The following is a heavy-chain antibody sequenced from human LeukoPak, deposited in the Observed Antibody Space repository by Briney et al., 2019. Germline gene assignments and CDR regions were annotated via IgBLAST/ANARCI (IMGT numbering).Heavy chain of an antibody. CDR1: GYTFTGYY. CDR3: ARQHDYGDYSFGY. CDR2: INPSSGGT. Sequence: ASVKVSCKASGYTFTGYYMHWVRQAPGQGLEWMGGINPSSGGTNYAQKLQGRVTMTRDTSISTAYMELSRLRSDDTAVYYCARQHDYGDYSFGYWGQGTLVTVSS. J-gene: IGHJ4*02. D-gene: IGHD4-17*01. V-gene: IGHV1-2*02.